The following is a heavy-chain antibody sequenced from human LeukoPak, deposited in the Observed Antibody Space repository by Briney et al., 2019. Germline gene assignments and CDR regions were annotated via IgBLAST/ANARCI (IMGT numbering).Heavy chain of an antibody. D-gene: IGHD2-2*01. CDR1: GGSISSYY. Sequence: PSETLSLTCTVSGGSISSYYWSWIRQPPGKGLEWIGYIYYSGSTNYNPSFKSRVTISVDTSKNQFSLKLSSVTAADTAVYYCARFRKSSRTFDYWGQGTLVTVSS. CDR3: ARFRKSSRTFDY. V-gene: IGHV4-59*01. CDR2: IYYSGST. J-gene: IGHJ4*02.